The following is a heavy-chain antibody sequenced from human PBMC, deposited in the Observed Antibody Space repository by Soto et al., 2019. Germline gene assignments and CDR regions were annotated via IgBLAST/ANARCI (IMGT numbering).Heavy chain of an antibody. J-gene: IGHJ6*02. CDR1: GGTFDNYA. CDR3: ARRGYYFGSGSLGDYYAMDV. D-gene: IGHD3-10*01. Sequence: GASVKVSCKASGGTFDNYAVSWVRQAPGQGLEWMGGIIPMLGTANYAQRFQGRVTITADTSTRTAYMELSSLKSEDTAVYYCARRGYYFGSGSLGDYYAMDVWGQGTTVTVS. CDR2: IIPMLGTA. V-gene: IGHV1-69*06.